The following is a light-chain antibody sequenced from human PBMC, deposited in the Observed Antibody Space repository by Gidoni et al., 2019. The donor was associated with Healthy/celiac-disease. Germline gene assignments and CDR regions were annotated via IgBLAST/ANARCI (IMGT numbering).Light chain of an antibody. V-gene: IGLV1-44*01. J-gene: IGLJ3*02. CDR1: SSNIGSNT. Sequence: QPVLPQPPPASWTPGQRVTLSCSFSSNIGSNTVNWYQQLPGTAPTLLIYSNNQRPAGVPDRFSGSKSGTSASLAISGLQSEDEADYYCAAWDDSLNGPVFGGGTKLTVL. CDR3: AAWDDSLNGPV. CDR2: SNN.